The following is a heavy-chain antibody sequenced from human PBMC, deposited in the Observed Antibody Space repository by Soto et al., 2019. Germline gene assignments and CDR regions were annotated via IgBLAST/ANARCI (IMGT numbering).Heavy chain of an antibody. CDR1: GYTFTSYG. V-gene: IGHV1-18*01. D-gene: IGHD6-6*01. Sequence: QVQLVQSGAEVKKPGASVKVSCKASGYTFTSYGISWVRQAPGQGLEWMGWISAYNGNTNYAQKLQGRVTMTTNASTSAADIEMRSLRSEDTAVYYCAVRIAAASRNPLSLDYWGQGTLVTVSS. J-gene: IGHJ4*02. CDR2: ISAYNGNT. CDR3: AVRIAAASRNPLSLDY.